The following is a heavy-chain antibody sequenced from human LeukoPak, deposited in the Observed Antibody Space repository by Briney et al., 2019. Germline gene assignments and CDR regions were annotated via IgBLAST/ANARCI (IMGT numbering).Heavy chain of an antibody. J-gene: IGHJ4*02. D-gene: IGHD1-26*01. CDR3: ARDYRSTFDY. V-gene: IGHV3-11*01. CDR2: IRSSGTTI. Sequence: GGSLRLSCAASGFTFSDYYMSWIRQAPGKGLEWVSYIRSSGTTISYTDSVKGRFTISRDNAKNSLYLQMNSLRAEDTAVYYCARDYRSTFDYWGQGTLVTVSS. CDR1: GFTFSDYY.